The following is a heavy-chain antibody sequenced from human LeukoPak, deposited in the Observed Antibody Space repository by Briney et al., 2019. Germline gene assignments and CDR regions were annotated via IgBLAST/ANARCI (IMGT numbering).Heavy chain of an antibody. CDR3: ARVGYGDHFDY. CDR1: GDSISGYH. D-gene: IGHD4-17*01. Sequence: PSETPSLTCTVSGDSISGYHWSWVRQSPVKGLEFIGYILYSGSTNYNPSLKSRVTISVDTSKNQFSLRLSSVTAADTAVYYCARVGYGDHFDYWGQGTLVTVSS. J-gene: IGHJ4*02. CDR2: ILYSGST. V-gene: IGHV4-59*08.